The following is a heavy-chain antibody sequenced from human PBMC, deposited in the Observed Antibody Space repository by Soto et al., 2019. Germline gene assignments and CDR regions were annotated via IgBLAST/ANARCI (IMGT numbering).Heavy chain of an antibody. D-gene: IGHD2-2*01. V-gene: IGHV6-1*01. CDR1: GDSVSSNSAA. CDR2: TYYRSKWYN. CDR3: AREFLVDESTAGRAYCSSTSCRLSYYYGMDV. J-gene: IGHJ6*02. Sequence: PSQTLSLTCAISGDSVSSNSAAWNWIRQSPSRGLEWLGRTYYRSKWYNDYAVSVKSRITINPDTSKNQFSLQLNSVTPEDTAVYYWAREFLVDESTAGRAYCSSTSCRLSYYYGMDVWGQGTMVTVSS.